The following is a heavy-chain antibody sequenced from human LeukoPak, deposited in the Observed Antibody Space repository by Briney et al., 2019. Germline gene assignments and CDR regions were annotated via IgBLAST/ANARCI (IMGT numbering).Heavy chain of an antibody. J-gene: IGHJ4*02. V-gene: IGHV3-30*18. CDR1: GFTFSSYG. D-gene: IGHD2-2*01. Sequence: GGSLRLSCAASGFTFSSYGMPWVRQAPGKGLEWVAVISYDGSNKYYADSVKGRFTISRDNSKNTLYLQMNSLRAEDTAVYYCANSLSSSSTSSWGQGTLVTVSS. CDR3: ANSLSSSSTSS. CDR2: ISYDGSNK.